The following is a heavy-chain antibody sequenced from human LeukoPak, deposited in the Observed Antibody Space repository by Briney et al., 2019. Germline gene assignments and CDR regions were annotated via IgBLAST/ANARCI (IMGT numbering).Heavy chain of an antibody. V-gene: IGHV4-59*01. CDR3: ARAETLAAIYFDF. Sequence: SETLSLTCSLSGGSICPYYSCWVRQPPGKGLEWIGYIFYSGVTTYNPSLKSRVSISLDSPKNQFFLRLTSVTAADTAMYYCARAETLAAIYFDFWGQGRLVTVSS. J-gene: IGHJ4*02. CDR1: GGSICPYY. D-gene: IGHD6-25*01. CDR2: IFYSGVT.